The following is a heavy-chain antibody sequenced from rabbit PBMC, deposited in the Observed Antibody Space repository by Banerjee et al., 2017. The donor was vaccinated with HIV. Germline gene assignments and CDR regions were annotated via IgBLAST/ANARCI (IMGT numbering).Heavy chain of an antibody. J-gene: IGHJ4*01. Sequence: QEQLEESGGDLVKPEGSLTLTCTASGFSFSSSYWICWVRQAPGKGLEWIGCIYTGSGSTYYASWAKGRFTISRSTSLNTVTLQMTSLTAADTATYFCARDLAGVIGWNFGLWGPGTLVTVS. V-gene: IGHV1S45*01. CDR2: IYTGSGST. CDR1: GFSFSSSYW. CDR3: ARDLAGVIGWNFGL. D-gene: IGHD4-1*01.